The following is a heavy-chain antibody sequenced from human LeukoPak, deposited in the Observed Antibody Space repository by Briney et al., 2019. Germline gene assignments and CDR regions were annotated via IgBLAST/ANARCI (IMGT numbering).Heavy chain of an antibody. Sequence: GGSLRLSCAASGFTFSSYGMHWVRQAPGKGLEWVAFIRYDGSNKYYADSVEGRFTISRDNSKNTLYLQMNSLRAEDTAVYYCAKDHYDYGDFFQHWGQGTLVTVSS. V-gene: IGHV3-30*02. CDR2: IRYDGSNK. D-gene: IGHD4-17*01. J-gene: IGHJ1*01. CDR3: AKDHYDYGDFFQH. CDR1: GFTFSSYG.